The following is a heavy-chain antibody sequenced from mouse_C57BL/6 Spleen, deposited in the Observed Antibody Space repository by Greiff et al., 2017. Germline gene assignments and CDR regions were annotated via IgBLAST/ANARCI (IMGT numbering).Heavy chain of an antibody. V-gene: IGHV14-4*01. CDR3: TTGYYGSSYRFAY. J-gene: IGHJ3*01. CDR2: IDPENGDT. Sequence: VQLQQSGAELVRPGASVKLSCTASGFNIKDDYMHWVKQRPEQGLEWIGWIDPENGDTEYASKFQGKATITADTSSNTAYLQLSSLTSEDTAVYYCTTGYYGSSYRFAYWGQVTLVTVSA. CDR1: GFNIKDDY. D-gene: IGHD1-1*01.